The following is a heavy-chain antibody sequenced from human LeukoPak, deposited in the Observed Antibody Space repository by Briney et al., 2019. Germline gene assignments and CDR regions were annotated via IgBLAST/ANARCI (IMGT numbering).Heavy chain of an antibody. J-gene: IGHJ4*02. CDR2: INSDGSST. D-gene: IGHD2-2*01. Sequence: GGSLRLSCAASGFTFSSYSMNWVRQAPGKGLVWVSRINSDGSSTSYADSVKGRFTISRDNAKNTLSLQMNSLRAEDTAVYYCARRVVVPAAPYYFDYWGQGTLVTVSS. CDR1: GFTFSSYS. V-gene: IGHV3-74*01. CDR3: ARRVVVPAAPYYFDY.